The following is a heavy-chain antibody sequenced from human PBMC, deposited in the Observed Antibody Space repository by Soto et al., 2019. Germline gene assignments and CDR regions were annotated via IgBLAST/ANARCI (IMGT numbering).Heavy chain of an antibody. CDR2: IIPIFGTA. V-gene: IGHV1-69*06. CDR1: GGTFSSYA. Sequence: SVKVSCKASGGTFSSYAISWVRQAPGQGLEWMGGIIPIFGTANYAQKFQGRVTITADKSTSTAYMELSSLRSADTAVYYCAAGLRYFDWLLPRGFDYWGQGTLVTVSS. J-gene: IGHJ4*02. D-gene: IGHD3-9*01. CDR3: AAGLRYFDWLLPRGFDY.